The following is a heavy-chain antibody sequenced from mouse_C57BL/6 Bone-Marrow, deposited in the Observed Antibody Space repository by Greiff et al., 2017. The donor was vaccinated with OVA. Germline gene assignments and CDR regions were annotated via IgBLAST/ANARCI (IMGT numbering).Heavy chain of an antibody. J-gene: IGHJ4*01. D-gene: IGHD3-2*02. CDR1: GYTFTDYY. V-gene: IGHV1-26*01. Sequence: EVQLQQSGPELVKPGASVKISCKASGYTFTDYYMNWVKQSHGKSLEWIGDINPNNGGTSYNQKFKGKATLTVDKSSSTAYMELRRLTSDDSAFYYCARRGGSARYYYAMDYWGQGTSVTVSS. CDR3: ARRGGSARYYYAMDY. CDR2: INPNNGGT.